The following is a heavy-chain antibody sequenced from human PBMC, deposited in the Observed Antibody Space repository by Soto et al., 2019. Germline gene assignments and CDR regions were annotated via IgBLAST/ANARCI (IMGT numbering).Heavy chain of an antibody. CDR1: GFTFSSHG. D-gene: IGHD2-2*01. CDR3: AKAKDIVVVPAAIPWLALDH. V-gene: IGHV3-30*18. J-gene: IGHJ4*02. Sequence: GGSLRLSCAASGFTFSSHGMHWVCQAPGKGLEWVAVISYDGSNKYYADSVKGRFTISRDNSKNTLYLQMNSLRAEDTAVYYCAKAKDIVVVPAAIPWLALDHWGQGTLVTVSS. CDR2: ISYDGSNK.